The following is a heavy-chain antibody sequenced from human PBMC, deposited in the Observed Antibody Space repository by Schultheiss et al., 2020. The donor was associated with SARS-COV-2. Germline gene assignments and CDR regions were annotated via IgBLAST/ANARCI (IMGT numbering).Heavy chain of an antibody. J-gene: IGHJ4*02. CDR2: ISGGGSST. CDR3: AKDSRKTVTTH. Sequence: GGSLRLSCAVSGFTFRNYVMSWVRLAPGKGLEWFSSISGGGSSTYYAYTVKGRFTISRYKSNNTLYLLVNSLRAQDTAVYYCAKDSRKTVTTHWGQGTLVT. D-gene: IGHD4-17*01. CDR1: GFTFRNYV. V-gene: IGHV3-23*01.